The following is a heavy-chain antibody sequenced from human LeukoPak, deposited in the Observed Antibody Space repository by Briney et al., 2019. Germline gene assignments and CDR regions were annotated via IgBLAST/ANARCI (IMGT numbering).Heavy chain of an antibody. CDR3: AKVGVSSWAHFDY. V-gene: IGHV3-23*01. D-gene: IGHD6-13*01. CDR1: GFMFSSYV. Sequence: GGSLTLSCAASGFMFSSYVMTWVRQTPGKGLEWVSSVTGSAGSTFYTDSVKGRFTISRDNSKNTLYLHMNSLRAEDTAVYYCAKVGVSSWAHFDYWGQGTLVTVSS. CDR2: VTGSAGST. J-gene: IGHJ4*02.